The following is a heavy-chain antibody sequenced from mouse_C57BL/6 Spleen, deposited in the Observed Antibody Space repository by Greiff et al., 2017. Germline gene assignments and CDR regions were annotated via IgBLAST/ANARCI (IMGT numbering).Heavy chain of an antibody. CDR2: ISPGDGAT. CDR1: GYAFSSYW. CDR3: ARPTVVAGNAMDY. V-gene: IGHV1-80*01. J-gene: IGHJ4*01. Sequence: VQLQQSGAELVKPGASVKISCKASGYAFSSYWMNWVKQRPGKGLEWIGQISPGDGATNYNGKFQGKATLAARKSASTTYRQLSSLTSEDSAVYSCARPTVVAGNAMDYWGQGTSVTVSS. D-gene: IGHD1-1*01.